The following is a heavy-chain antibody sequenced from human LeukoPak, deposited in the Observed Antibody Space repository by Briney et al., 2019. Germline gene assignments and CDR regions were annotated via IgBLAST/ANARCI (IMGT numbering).Heavy chain of an antibody. J-gene: IGHJ4*02. Sequence: GGSLRLSCAASGFAFSGYWMHWVRQAPGKGLEWVSSISTTSRYIYYADSVQGRFTVTRDNAKNSLSLQMNSLRADDTAVYYCARGNSDYDHDYWGQGTLVTVSS. CDR3: ARGNSDYDHDY. CDR2: ISTTSRYI. CDR1: GFAFSGYW. D-gene: IGHD5-12*01. V-gene: IGHV3-21*01.